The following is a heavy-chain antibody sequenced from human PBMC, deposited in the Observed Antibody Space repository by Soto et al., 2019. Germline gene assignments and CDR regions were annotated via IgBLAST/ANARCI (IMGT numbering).Heavy chain of an antibody. V-gene: IGHV4-59*01. Sequence: QVQLQESGPGLVKPSETLSLTCTVSGGSISSYYWSWLRQPPGKGLEWIGYMYYSGGTNYNPSLRCRVTRAEGRSRSRFAPERGSVNAADTAVYYCAREACISTSCSIGARGFDTWGQGTMVTVSS. J-gene: IGHJ5*02. CDR3: AREACISTSCSIGARGFDT. D-gene: IGHD2-2*01. CDR1: GGSISSYY. CDR2: MYYSGGT.